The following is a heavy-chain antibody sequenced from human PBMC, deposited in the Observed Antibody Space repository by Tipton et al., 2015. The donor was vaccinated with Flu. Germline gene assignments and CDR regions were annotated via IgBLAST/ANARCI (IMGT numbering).Heavy chain of an antibody. D-gene: IGHD3-10*01. CDR2: IYISGRT. CDR3: ARDYGDFNWFDP. V-gene: IGHV4-61*02. CDR1: GGSITSSTDY. J-gene: IGHJ5*02. Sequence: TLSLTCTVSGGSITSSTDYWSWIRQPAGKGLEWIGRIYISGRTSYNPSLKSRVTMSVDTSKNQFSLKLTSVTAADTAVYYCARDYGDFNWFDPWGQGILVTVSS.